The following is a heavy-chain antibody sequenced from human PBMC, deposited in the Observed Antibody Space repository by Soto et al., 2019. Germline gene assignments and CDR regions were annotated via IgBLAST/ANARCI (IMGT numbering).Heavy chain of an antibody. V-gene: IGHV4-31*02. CDR3: AREIGYDPEHSFDY. CDR1: GGSISSGGYH. J-gene: IGHJ4*02. D-gene: IGHD5-12*01. Sequence: SETLSLTCTVSGGSISSGGYHWSWIRQHPGKGLEWIGYIYYSGSTYYNPSLKSRVTISVDTSKNQFSLKLSSVTAADTAVYYFAREIGYDPEHSFDYWGQGTLVTVSS. CDR2: IYYSGST.